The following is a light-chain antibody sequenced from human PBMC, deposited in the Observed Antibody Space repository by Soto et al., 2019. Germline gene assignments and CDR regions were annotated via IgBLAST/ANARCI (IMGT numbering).Light chain of an antibody. CDR2: KAS. CDR1: QSISSW. V-gene: IGKV1-5*03. CDR3: QQYNGFWT. J-gene: IGKJ1*01. Sequence: DIHMTQSPSTLSASVGDRVTITCRASQSISSWLAWYQQKPGKAPKLLIYKASSLEGGVPSRFGDSGSGTEFTLTISSLQPDDFATYYCQQYNGFWTFGQGTKV.